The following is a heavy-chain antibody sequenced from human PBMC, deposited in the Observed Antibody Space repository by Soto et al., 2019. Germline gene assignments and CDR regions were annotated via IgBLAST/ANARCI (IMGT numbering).Heavy chain of an antibody. CDR3: ARHRPTAMVQYYLDY. CDR2: IYYSGST. Sequence: SETLSLTCTVSGGSISSSSYYWGWIRQPPGKGLEWIGSIYYSGSTYYNPSLKSRVTISVDTSKNQFSLKLSSVTAADTAVYYCARHRPTAMVQYYLDYWGQGTLVTVSS. V-gene: IGHV4-39*01. CDR1: GGSISSSSYY. J-gene: IGHJ4*02. D-gene: IGHD5-18*01.